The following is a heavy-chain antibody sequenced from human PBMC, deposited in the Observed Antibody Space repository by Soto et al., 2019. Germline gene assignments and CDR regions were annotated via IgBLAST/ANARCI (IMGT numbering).Heavy chain of an antibody. V-gene: IGHV4-4*02. J-gene: IGHJ6*02. CDR3: AKETYYYYGMDV. Sequence: QVRLQESGPGLVNPSGTLSLTCVVSGGSITSPNWWTWVRQPPGRGLEWIAEMHHSGSTNYSPSLKSRVVMSIDKSKNQFSLKLNSVTAADTAVYYCAKETYYYYGMDVWGQGTTVTVSS. CDR2: MHHSGST. CDR1: GGSITSPNW.